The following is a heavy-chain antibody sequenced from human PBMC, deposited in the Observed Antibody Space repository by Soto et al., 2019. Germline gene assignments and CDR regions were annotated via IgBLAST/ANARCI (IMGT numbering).Heavy chain of an antibody. CDR3: TRDHGIGFDY. CDR2: ISYGGSDK. CDR1: GFTFNRYA. Sequence: QVQLVESGGGVVQPGRSLRLSCAASGFTFNRYAMHWVRQAPGKGLEWVAVISYGGSDKYYADSVKGRFTVPRDNSKNTLYLQMNSLRAEDTAIYYCTRDHGIGFDYWGQGTLVIVSS. D-gene: IGHD1-26*01. J-gene: IGHJ4*02. V-gene: IGHV3-30-3*01.